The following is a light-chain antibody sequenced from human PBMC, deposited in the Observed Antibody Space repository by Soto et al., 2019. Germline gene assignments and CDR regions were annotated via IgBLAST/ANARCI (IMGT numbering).Light chain of an antibody. V-gene: IGKV3-20*01. J-gene: IGKJ2*01. CDR1: ESVSLNY. CDR3: QQYGSLRYT. Sequence: EIVLTQSAGTLSLSPGERATLSCRASESVSLNYLAWYQQKPGQTPRLLIYGASRRATGIPDRFTAGGSGTDFTLTITRLEPEDFAVYYCQQYGSLRYTFGQGTKREIK. CDR2: GAS.